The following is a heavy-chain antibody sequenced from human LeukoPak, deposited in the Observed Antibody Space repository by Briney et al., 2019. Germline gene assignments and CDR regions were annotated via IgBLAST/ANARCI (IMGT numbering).Heavy chain of an antibody. CDR3: ARGGVRHY. Sequence: GGSLRLSCAASGFTVSSAYMSWVRQAPGKGPAWVSVIYGDGTTYYADSVKGRFTISRDNSENTVFLQMHSLRAEDTAMYYCARGGVRHYWGQGTLVTLSS. CDR1: GFTVSSAY. CDR2: IYGDGTT. V-gene: IGHV3-53*01. J-gene: IGHJ4*02. D-gene: IGHD2-8*02.